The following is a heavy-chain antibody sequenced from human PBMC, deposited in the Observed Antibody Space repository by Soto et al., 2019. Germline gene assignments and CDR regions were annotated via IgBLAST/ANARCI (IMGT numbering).Heavy chain of an antibody. D-gene: IGHD6-19*01. CDR1: GYSFTSYW. Sequence: PGESLKISCKGSGYSFTSYWIGWVRQMPRKGLEWMGIIYPGDSDTRYSPYFQGQVTISADKSISTAYLQWSSLKASDTAMYYCAGGRYGSGFSFDYWGQGTLVTVSS. V-gene: IGHV5-51*01. J-gene: IGHJ4*02. CDR2: IYPGDSDT. CDR3: AGGRYGSGFSFDY.